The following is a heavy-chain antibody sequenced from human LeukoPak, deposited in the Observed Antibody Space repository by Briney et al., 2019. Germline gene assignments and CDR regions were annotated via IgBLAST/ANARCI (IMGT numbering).Heavy chain of an antibody. Sequence: VASVKVSCKASGGTFSRYAISWVRQAPGQGLEWMGVIIPIFGTANYAQKFQGRVTITADKSTSTAYMELSSLRSEDTAVYYCASAGPLLWFGEAWFDPWGHGTLVTVSS. CDR1: GGTFSRYA. J-gene: IGHJ5*02. CDR2: IIPIFGTA. V-gene: IGHV1-69*06. CDR3: ASAGPLLWFGEAWFDP. D-gene: IGHD3-10*01.